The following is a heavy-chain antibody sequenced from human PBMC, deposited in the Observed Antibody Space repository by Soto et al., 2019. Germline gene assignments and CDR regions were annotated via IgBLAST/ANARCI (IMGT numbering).Heavy chain of an antibody. CDR2: IIPIFGTA. Sequence: QVQLVQSGAEVKKPGSSVKVSCKASGGTFSSYAISWVRQAPGQGLEWMGGIIPIFGTATYAQKFQGRVTITADESTSTAYMELSSLRSEDTAVYYCALYDSSGYGDNWFDPWGQGTLVTVSS. CDR1: GGTFSSYA. D-gene: IGHD3-22*01. J-gene: IGHJ5*02. V-gene: IGHV1-69*01. CDR3: ALYDSSGYGDNWFDP.